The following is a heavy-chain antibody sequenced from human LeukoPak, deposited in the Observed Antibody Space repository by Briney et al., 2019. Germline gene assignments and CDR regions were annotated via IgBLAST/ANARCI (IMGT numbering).Heavy chain of an antibody. J-gene: IGHJ6*03. Sequence: GGSLRLSCAASGFTVSSNYMSWVRQAPGKGLEWGADIYSGGSTYYADSVKGRFTISRDNSKNTLYLQMNSLRAEDTAVYYCARDRRSVRFPHPYYYMDVWGKGTTVTVSS. CDR3: ARDRRSVRFPHPYYYMDV. D-gene: IGHD3-10*01. CDR2: IYSGGST. CDR1: GFTVSSNY. V-gene: IGHV3-66*02.